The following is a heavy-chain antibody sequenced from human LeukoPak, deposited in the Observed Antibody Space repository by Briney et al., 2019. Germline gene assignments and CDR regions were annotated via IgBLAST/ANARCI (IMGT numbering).Heavy chain of an antibody. D-gene: IGHD1/OR15-1a*01. Sequence: SQTLSLTCTVSGGSISSGSYYWSWIRQPPGKGLEWIGCIHYSGSTNYNPSLKSRVTISVDTSKNEISLKLSSVTAADTAVYYCARHEQPTYYFDYWGQGTLVTVSS. CDR3: ARHEQPTYYFDY. CDR2: IHYSGST. V-gene: IGHV4-61*02. CDR1: GGSISSGSYY. J-gene: IGHJ4*02.